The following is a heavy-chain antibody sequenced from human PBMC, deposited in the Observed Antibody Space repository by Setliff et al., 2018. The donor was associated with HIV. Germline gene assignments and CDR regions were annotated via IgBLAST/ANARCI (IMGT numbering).Heavy chain of an antibody. CDR2: MNPNSGNT. CDR3: ARARRYSYDRGRRSHYYIDV. D-gene: IGHD3-22*01. J-gene: IGHJ6*03. V-gene: IGHV1-8*02. CDR1: GYTFSSYD. Sequence: ASVKVSCKASGYTFSSYDINWVRQATGQGLEWVGWMNPNSGNTGYAQKFQGRVTMTRDTSISTAYMELNNLKFEDTAVYYCARARRYSYDRGRRSHYYIDVWGKGTTVTVSS.